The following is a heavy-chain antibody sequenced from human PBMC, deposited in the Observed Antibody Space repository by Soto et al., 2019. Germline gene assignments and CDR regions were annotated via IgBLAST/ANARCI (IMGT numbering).Heavy chain of an antibody. CDR2: VYYTGST. V-gene: IGHV4-59*01. CDR3: VRSGRVTGGSIDY. D-gene: IGHD2-8*02. CDR1: GGSISGSY. Sequence: SKTLSLTCSVSGGSISGSYWSWIRQSPGKGLEWLGYVYYTGSTNYSPSLRSRVSISVDTSKNEFSLRLSSVTAADTAVYFCVRSGRVTGGSIDYWGPG. J-gene: IGHJ4*02.